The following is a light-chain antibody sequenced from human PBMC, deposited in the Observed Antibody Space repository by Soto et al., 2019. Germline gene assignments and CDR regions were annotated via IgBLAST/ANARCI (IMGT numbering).Light chain of an antibody. J-gene: IGKJ3*01. CDR1: QDIRNY. CDR3: QQYDNLPIT. V-gene: IGKV1-33*01. Sequence: DIQMTQSPSSLSASVGDRVTITCQASQDIRNYLNWYQQKPGKAPKLLIYDASNLETGVPSRFSGSVSGTDFTFTISSLQPEDIATYYCQQYDNLPITFGPGTKVDIK. CDR2: DAS.